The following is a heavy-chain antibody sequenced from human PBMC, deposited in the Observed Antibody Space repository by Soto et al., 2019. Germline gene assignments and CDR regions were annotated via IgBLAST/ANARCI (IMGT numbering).Heavy chain of an antibody. CDR1: GGTFSSCA. J-gene: IGHJ4*02. CDR2: IIPIFGTA. V-gene: IGHV1-69*13. CDR3: ARDSREYCSSTSCYPFDY. D-gene: IGHD2-2*01. Sequence: SVKVSCKASGGTFSSCAISWVRQAPGQGLEWMGGIIPIFGTANYAQKFQGRVTITADESTSTAYMELSSLRSEDTAVYYCARDSREYCSSTSCYPFDYWGQGTLVTVSS.